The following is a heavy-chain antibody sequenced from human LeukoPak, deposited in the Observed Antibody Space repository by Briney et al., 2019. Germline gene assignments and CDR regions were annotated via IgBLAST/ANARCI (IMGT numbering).Heavy chain of an antibody. Sequence: GGSLRLSCAASGFTFRSYSKNWVRQAPGQGLEWVSYISSSSVTIYYADSVKGRLTISRDNAKNSLYLQMNSLRAEDTAVYYCARFDYYGSGSYYYYYMDVWGKRTTVTVSS. D-gene: IGHD3-10*01. V-gene: IGHV3-48*01. CDR2: ISSSSVTI. CDR3: ARFDYYGSGSYYYYYMDV. J-gene: IGHJ6*03. CDR1: GFTFRSYS.